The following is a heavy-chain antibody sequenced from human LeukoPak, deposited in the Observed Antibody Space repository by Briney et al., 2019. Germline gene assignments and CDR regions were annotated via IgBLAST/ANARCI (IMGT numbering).Heavy chain of an antibody. J-gene: IGHJ6*02. CDR1: GYTFTGYY. CDR2: INPNSGGT. CDR3: ARAVERSFFGQWLVPGGMDV. V-gene: IGHV1-2*02. Sequence: GASVKVSCKASGYTFTGYYMHWVRQAPGQGLGWMGWINPNSGGTNYAQKFQGRVTMTRDTSISTAYMELSRLRSDDTAVYYCARAVERSFFGQWLVPGGMDVWGQGTTVTVSS. D-gene: IGHD6-19*01.